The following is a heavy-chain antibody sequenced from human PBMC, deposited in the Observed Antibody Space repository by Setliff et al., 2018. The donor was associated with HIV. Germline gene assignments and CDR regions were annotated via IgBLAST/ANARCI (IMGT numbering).Heavy chain of an antibody. CDR1: RHNFKTYA. J-gene: IGHJ4*02. D-gene: IGHD3-10*01. CDR3: ARGLSGAGDEY. Sequence: SVKVSCKASRHNFKTYALSWVRQAPGQGLEWVGGIIPMFGSANYAQKFQGRVNITADTFTSTAYMELSGLRSEDTALYYCARGLSGAGDEYWGQGTLVTVSS. V-gene: IGHV1-69*06. CDR2: IIPMFGSA.